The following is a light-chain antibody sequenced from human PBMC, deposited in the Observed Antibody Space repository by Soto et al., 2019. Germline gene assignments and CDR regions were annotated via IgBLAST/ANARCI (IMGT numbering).Light chain of an antibody. Sequence: QSVLTQPASVSGSPGQSITISCTGTSGDVGGYNYVSWYQHPPGKAPKLMISEVSNRPSGVSNRFSGSKSGNTASLTISGLQAEDEADYYCSSYTSTSTRVFGTGTKVTVL. V-gene: IGLV2-14*01. J-gene: IGLJ1*01. CDR2: EVS. CDR1: SGDVGGYNY. CDR3: SSYTSTSTRV.